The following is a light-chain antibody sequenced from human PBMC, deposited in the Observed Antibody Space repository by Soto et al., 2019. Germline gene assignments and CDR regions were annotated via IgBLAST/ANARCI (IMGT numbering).Light chain of an antibody. CDR3: CSYAGSSTYYA. CDR2: EVS. Sequence: QSALTQPASVSGSPGQSITISCTGTSSDVGSYNLVSWYQQHPGKAPKLMIYEVSKRPSGVSNRFSGSKSGNTASLTISGLQAEDEADYYCCSYAGSSTYYAFGTGTQLTVL. J-gene: IGLJ1*01. CDR1: SSDVGSYNL. V-gene: IGLV2-23*02.